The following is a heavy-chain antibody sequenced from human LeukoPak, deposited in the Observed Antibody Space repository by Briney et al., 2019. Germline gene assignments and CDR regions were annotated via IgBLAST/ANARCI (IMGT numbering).Heavy chain of an antibody. Sequence: PSQTLSLTCIVSGGSISSGGYYWSWIRQHPGKGLEWIGYIYYSGSTYYNPSLKSRVTISVDTSKNQFSLKLSSVTAADTAVYYCSRGYGGRYFDYWGQGTLVTVSS. J-gene: IGHJ4*02. CDR1: GGSISSGGYY. V-gene: IGHV4-31*03. CDR3: SRGYGGRYFDY. D-gene: IGHD4-23*01. CDR2: IYYSGST.